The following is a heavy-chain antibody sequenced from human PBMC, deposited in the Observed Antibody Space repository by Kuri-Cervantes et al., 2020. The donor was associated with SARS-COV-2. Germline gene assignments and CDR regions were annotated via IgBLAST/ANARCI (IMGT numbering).Heavy chain of an antibody. CDR1: GGSISSSSYY. D-gene: IGHD2/OR15-2a*01. CDR3: ARDLRIWGFDP. V-gene: IGHV4-39*02. J-gene: IGHJ5*02. CDR2: IYYSGST. Sequence: SETLSLTCTVSGGSISSSSYYWGWIRQPPGKGLEWIGSIYYSGSTYYNPSLKSRVTISVDTSKNQFSLKLSSVTAADTAVYYCARDLRIWGFDPWGQGTLVTVSS.